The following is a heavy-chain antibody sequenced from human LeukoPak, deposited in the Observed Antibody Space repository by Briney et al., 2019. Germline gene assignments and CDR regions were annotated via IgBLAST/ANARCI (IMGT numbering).Heavy chain of an antibody. Sequence: GGSLRLSCTASGFSFSGHWMHWARQLPGKGLVWVSRISPTGGTTSYADSVKGRFTVSRDNAKNTLYPQVNNLRAEDTAVYYCARGPNSNWSGLDFWGQGTLLTVSS. CDR2: ISPTGGTT. CDR1: GFSFSGHW. CDR3: ARGPNSNWSGLDF. D-gene: IGHD6-6*01. J-gene: IGHJ4*02. V-gene: IGHV3-74*01.